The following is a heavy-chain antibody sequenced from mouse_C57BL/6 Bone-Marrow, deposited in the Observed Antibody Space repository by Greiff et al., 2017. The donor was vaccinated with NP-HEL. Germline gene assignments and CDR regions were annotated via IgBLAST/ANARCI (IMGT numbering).Heavy chain of an antibody. CDR3: ARPYYYGSSPY. CDR2: ISSGGSYT. J-gene: IGHJ3*01. D-gene: IGHD1-1*01. CDR1: GFTFSSYG. V-gene: IGHV5-6*01. Sequence: EVMLVESGGDLVKPGGSLKLSCAASGFTFSSYGMSWVRQTPDKRLEWVATISSGGSYTYYPASVKGRFTISRDNAKNTLYLQMSSLKSEDTAMYYCARPYYYGSSPYWGKGTLVTVSA.